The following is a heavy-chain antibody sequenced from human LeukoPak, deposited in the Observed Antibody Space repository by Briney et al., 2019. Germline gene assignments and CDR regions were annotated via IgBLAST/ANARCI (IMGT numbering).Heavy chain of an antibody. J-gene: IGHJ3*02. Sequence: PGGSLRLSCAASRFTFTDSWMHWVRQAPGKGLVWVSRINSDGSSTTYADFVKGRFTISRDNAKNTLYLQMNSLRAEDTAVYYCARVGTLRWELRRGDAFDIWGQGTMVTVSS. CDR3: ARVGTLRWELRRGDAFDI. CDR2: INSDGSST. CDR1: RFTFTDSW. D-gene: IGHD1-26*01. V-gene: IGHV3-74*01.